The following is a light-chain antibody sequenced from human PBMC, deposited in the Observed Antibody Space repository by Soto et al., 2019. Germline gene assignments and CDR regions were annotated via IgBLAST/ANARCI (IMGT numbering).Light chain of an antibody. Sequence: DIQLTQSPSFLSASVGDRVTITCRASQGISSYLAWYQQKPGKGPNLLSYAATTLQSGVPSRFSGSGSGTEFTLTISSLQPEDFATYYCQQLNSYPPFFGGGTKVEIK. J-gene: IGKJ4*01. V-gene: IGKV1-9*01. CDR2: AAT. CDR3: QQLNSYPPF. CDR1: QGISSY.